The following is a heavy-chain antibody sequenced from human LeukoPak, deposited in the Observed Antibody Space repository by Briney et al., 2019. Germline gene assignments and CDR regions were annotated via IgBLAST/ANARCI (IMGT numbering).Heavy chain of an antibody. J-gene: IGHJ4*02. CDR3: AREGGPSSIAARA. CDR2: IKQDGSEK. Sequence: GGSLRLSCAASGFTFSSYWMSWVRQAPGKGLEWVANIKQDGSEKYYVDSVKGRFTISRDNAKNSLYLQMNSLRAEGTAVYYCAREGGPSSIAARAGGQGTLVTVSS. V-gene: IGHV3-7*03. CDR1: GFTFSSYW. D-gene: IGHD6-6*01.